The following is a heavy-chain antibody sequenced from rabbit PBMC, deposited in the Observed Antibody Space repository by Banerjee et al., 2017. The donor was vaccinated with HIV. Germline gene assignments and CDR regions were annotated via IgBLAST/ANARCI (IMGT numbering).Heavy chain of an antibody. CDR3: ARGLVAGVLDL. CDR2: IYPTYGAT. CDR1: GFDFISNA. V-gene: IGHV1S47*01. Sequence: EESGGDLVKPGASLTLTCTASGFDFISNAMCWVRQAPGKGLEWIACIYPTYGATDYASWVNGRFTISLDNAQNTVFPQMTSLTAADTATYFCARGLVAGVLDLWGQGTLVTVS. J-gene: IGHJ4*01. D-gene: IGHD3-3*01.